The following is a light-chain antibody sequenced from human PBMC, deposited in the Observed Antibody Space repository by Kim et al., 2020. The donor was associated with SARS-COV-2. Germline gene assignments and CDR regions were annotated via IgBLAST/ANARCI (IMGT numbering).Light chain of an antibody. J-gene: IGLJ3*02. V-gene: IGLV3-25*03. CDR3: QSADSSFWV. CDR1: ALPKQY. CDR2: KDS. Sequence: SYELTQPPSVSVSPGQTARITCSGDALPKQYAYWYQQKPGQAPVLVIYKDSERPSGIPERFSGSSSGTTVTLTISGVQAEDEADYYCQSADSSFWVFGGVTQLTVL.